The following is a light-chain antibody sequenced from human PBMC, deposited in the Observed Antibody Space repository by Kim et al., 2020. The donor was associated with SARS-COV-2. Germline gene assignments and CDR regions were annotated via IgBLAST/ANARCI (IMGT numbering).Light chain of an antibody. CDR3: NSRDSNDNVV. CDR2: VKT. J-gene: IGLJ2*01. Sequence: VPLRQTARIKCQGDMLRTYYATWYKQKPGQAPILVIYVKTNRPSGIPDRFSSSSSGNTASLTITGTQAGDEADYYCNSRDSNDNVVFGGGTQLTVL. CDR1: MLRTYY. V-gene: IGLV3-19*01.